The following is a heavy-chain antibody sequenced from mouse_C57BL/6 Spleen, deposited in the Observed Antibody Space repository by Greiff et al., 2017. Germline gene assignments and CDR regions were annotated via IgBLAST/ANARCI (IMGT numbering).Heavy chain of an antibody. D-gene: IGHD1-1*01. J-gene: IGHJ1*03. V-gene: IGHV1-81*01. Sequence: QVQLQPSGAELARPGASVKLSCKASGYTFTSYGISWVKQRTGQGLACIGEIYPRSGNTYYNEKFKGKATLTADKSSSTAYMELRSLTSEDSAVYFCARGGYYYGSSYDYWYFDVWGTGTTVTVSS. CDR1: GYTFTSYG. CDR3: ARGGYYYGSSYDYWYFDV. CDR2: IYPRSGNT.